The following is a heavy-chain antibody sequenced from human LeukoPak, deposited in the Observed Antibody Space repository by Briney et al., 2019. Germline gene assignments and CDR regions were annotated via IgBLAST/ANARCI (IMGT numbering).Heavy chain of an antibody. D-gene: IGHD2-15*01. CDR2: ISSSSSYI. CDR3: AVTLLYDAFDI. J-gene: IGHJ3*02. Sequence: GGSLRLSCAASGFTFSSYSMNWVRQAPRKGLEWVSSISSSSSYIYYADSVKGRFTISRDNAKNSLYLQMNSLRAEDTAVYYCAVTLLYDAFDIWGQGTMVTVSS. V-gene: IGHV3-21*01. CDR1: GFTFSSYS.